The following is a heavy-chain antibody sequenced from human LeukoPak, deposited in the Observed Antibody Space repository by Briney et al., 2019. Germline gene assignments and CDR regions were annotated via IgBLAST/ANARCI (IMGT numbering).Heavy chain of an antibody. CDR2: ISGSGGST. CDR3: AKRSLSGTWYFDL. CDR1: GFTFSSYA. V-gene: IGHV3-23*01. D-gene: IGHD3-3*01. Sequence: GGSLRLSCAASGFTFSSYAMSWVRQAPGKGLEWVSAISGSGGSTYYADSVKGRFTISRDNSDKTLYLQMNSLRAEDTAVYYCAKRSLSGTWYFDLWGRGTLVIVSS. J-gene: IGHJ2*01.